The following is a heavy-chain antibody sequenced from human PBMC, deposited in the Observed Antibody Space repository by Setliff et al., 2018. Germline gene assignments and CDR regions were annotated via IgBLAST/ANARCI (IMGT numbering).Heavy chain of an antibody. D-gene: IGHD6-6*01. J-gene: IGHJ4*02. CDR1: GGSISSGSYY. Sequence: SETLSLTCTVSGGSISSGSYYWTWIRQPAGKRLEWIGRVYNSGTTYNAFFASRVTMSIDTSKNQFSLKLSSVTAADTAVYYCARETIAARGDFDYWGQGTLVTVSS. CDR2: VYNSGT. CDR3: ARETIAARGDFDY. V-gene: IGHV4-61*10.